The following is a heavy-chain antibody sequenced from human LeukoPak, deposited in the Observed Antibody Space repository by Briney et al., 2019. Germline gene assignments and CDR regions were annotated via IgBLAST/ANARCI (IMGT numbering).Heavy chain of an antibody. CDR3: ARSTYSDFWSGYYGGWFDP. J-gene: IGHJ5*02. V-gene: IGHV4-30-2*01. CDR2: IYHSGST. D-gene: IGHD3-3*01. CDR1: GGSISSGGYS. Sequence: PSQTLSLTCAVSGGSISSGGYSWSWIRQPPGKGLEWIGYIYHSGSTYYNPSLKSRVTISVDRSKNQFSLKLSSVTAADTAVYYCARSTYSDFWSGYYGGWFDPWGQGTLVTVSS.